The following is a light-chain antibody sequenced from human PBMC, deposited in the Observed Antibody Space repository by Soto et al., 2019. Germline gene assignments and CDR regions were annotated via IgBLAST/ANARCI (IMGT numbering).Light chain of an antibody. CDR1: RDVSSGY. V-gene: IGKV3-20*01. CDR3: QQYDTSPIT. CDR2: DAS. J-gene: IGKJ3*01. Sequence: ENVLTQSPGTLSLSPGERATLSCRASRDVSSGYLAWYQQKPRQAPRLLIYDASNRAAGIPDRFSGSGSGTDFTLTIRRLEPEDFAVYYCQQYDTSPITFGPGTKVDIK.